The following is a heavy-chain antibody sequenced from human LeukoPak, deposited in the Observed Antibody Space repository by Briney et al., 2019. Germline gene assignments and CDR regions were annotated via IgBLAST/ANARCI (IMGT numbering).Heavy chain of an antibody. CDR2: IYYSGST. Sequence: SETLSLTCTVSCGSISSYYWSWIRQPPGKGLEWIGYIYYSGSTNYNPSLKSRVTISVDTSKNQFSPKLSSVTAADTAVYYCARVVETYCGGDCYPQPAYYFGYWGQGTLVTVSS. CDR1: CGSISSYY. D-gene: IGHD2-21*02. CDR3: ARVVETYCGGDCYPQPAYYFGY. V-gene: IGHV4-59*01. J-gene: IGHJ4*02.